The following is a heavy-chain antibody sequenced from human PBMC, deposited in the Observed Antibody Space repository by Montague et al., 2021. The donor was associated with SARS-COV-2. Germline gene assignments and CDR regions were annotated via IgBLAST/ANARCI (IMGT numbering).Heavy chain of an antibody. CDR2: IYHSGGT. D-gene: IGHD3-10*01. Sequence: SETRSLTCSVSGYSISSGYYWGWIRQPPGKGLEWIGNIYHSGGTYYSPPLKSRVTVSVDTSKNQFSLRLSSVTAADTAVYYCARWYYGSGSYPHWGQGTLVTVSS. V-gene: IGHV4-38-2*01. J-gene: IGHJ4*02. CDR1: GYSISSGYY. CDR3: ARWYYGSGSYPH.